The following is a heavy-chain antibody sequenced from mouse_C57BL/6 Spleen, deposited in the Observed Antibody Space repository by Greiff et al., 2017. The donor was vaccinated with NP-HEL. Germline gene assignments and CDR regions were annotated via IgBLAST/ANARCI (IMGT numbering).Heavy chain of an antibody. V-gene: IGHV1-52*01. J-gene: IGHJ2*01. CDR1: GYTFTSYW. CDR3: ARLAAQATVFYYFVY. CDR2: IDPSDSET. D-gene: IGHD3-2*02. Sequence: VQLQQPGAELVRPGSSVKLSCKASGYTFTSYWMHWVKQRPIQGLEWIGNIDPSDSETHYNQKFKDKATLTVDKSSSTAYMQLSSLTSEDSAVYYCARLAAQATVFYYFVYWGQGTTLTVSS.